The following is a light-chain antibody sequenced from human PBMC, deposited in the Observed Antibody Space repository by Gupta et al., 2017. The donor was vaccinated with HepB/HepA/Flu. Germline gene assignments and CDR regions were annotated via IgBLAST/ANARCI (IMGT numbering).Light chain of an antibody. CDR3: QQAYKIPRT. V-gene: IGKV1-39*01. CDR2: IVS. Sequence: DILLTQSPSSLSASVGDRVPITGPASQTIGRYLNWYQQKPGKAPNLLISIVSTLQSGVPSRFSGGGSGTDFTLTISSMKTEDFGTYYCQQAYKIPRTFGPGTKVDIK. CDR1: QTIGRY. J-gene: IGKJ1*01.